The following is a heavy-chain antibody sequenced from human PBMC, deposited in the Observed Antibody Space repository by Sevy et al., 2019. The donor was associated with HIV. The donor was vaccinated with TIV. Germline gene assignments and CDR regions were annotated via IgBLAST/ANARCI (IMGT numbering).Heavy chain of an antibody. J-gene: IGHJ6*02. Sequence: GGSLRLSCAASGFTFSSYAMHWVRQAPGKGLEWVAVISYDGSNKYYADSVKGRFTISRDNSKNTLYLQMNSLRAEDTAVYYCAREIEDCSGGSCYPYGMDVWGQRTTVTVSS. CDR2: ISYDGSNK. V-gene: IGHV3-30-3*01. D-gene: IGHD2-15*01. CDR3: AREIEDCSGGSCYPYGMDV. CDR1: GFTFSSYA.